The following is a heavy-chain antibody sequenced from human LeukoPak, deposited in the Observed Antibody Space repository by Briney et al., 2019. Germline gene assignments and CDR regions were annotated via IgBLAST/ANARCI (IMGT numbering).Heavy chain of an antibody. D-gene: IGHD3-9*01. V-gene: IGHV1-18*01. CDR1: GYTFTSYG. CDR3: ARGGRDILTGYRFDY. CDR2: ISAYNGNT. J-gene: IGHJ4*02. Sequence: ASVKVSYKASGYTFTSYGISWVRQAPGQGLEWMGWISAYNGNTNYAQKLQGRVTMTTDTSTSTAYMELRSLRSDDTAVYYCARGGRDILTGYRFDYWGQGTLVTVSS.